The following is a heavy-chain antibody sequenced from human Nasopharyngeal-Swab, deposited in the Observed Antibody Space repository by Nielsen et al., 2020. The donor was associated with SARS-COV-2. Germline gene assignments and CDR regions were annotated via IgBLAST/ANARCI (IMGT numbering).Heavy chain of an antibody. J-gene: IGHJ3*02. CDR3: ARDGYCSGDCYGAFDI. V-gene: IGHV3-21*01. CDR2: ISRSSSDI. D-gene: IGHD2-21*02. Sequence: GESLKISCDASGFIFSSYTMNWVRRAPGKGLEWVSSISRSSSDIYYRDSLKGRFTVSRDNTKKSLYLQMDSLRAEDTAVYYCARDGYCSGDCYGAFDIWGQGTMVTVSS. CDR1: GFIFSSYT.